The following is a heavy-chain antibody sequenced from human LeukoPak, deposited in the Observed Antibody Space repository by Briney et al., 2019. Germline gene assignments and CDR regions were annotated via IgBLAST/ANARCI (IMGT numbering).Heavy chain of an antibody. V-gene: IGHV3-74*01. Sequence: GGSLRLSCAASGNYWMHWVRQAPGKGLVWVSHINSDGSWTTYVDSVKGRFTISKDNAKNMVYLQMNNLRAEDTAVYCCVSFYETYWGRGTLVTVSS. CDR2: INSDGSWT. CDR1: GNYW. D-gene: IGHD2-2*01. J-gene: IGHJ4*02. CDR3: VSFYETY.